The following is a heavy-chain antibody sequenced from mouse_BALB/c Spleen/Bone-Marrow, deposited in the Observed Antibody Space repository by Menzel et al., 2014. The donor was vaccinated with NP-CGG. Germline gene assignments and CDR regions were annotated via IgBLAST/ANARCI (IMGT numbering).Heavy chain of an antibody. Sequence: EVMLVESGGGLAQPGGSLRLSCATSGFTFTDYYMSWVRQPPGKALEWLGFIRNKANGYTTEYSASVKGRFTISRDNSQSILYLQMNTLRAEGSATYYCARDDYYAMDYWGQGTSATVSS. V-gene: IGHV7-3*02. CDR1: GFTFTDYY. J-gene: IGHJ4*01. CDR2: IRNKANGYTT. CDR3: ARDDYYAMDY.